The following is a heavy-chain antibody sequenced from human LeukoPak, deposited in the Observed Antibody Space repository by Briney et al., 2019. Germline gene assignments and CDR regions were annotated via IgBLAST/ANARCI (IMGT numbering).Heavy chain of an antibody. Sequence: SETLSLTCTVSGGSISSGSYYWSWIRQPAGKGLEWIGRIYTSGSTNYNPSLKSRVTISVDTSKNQFSLKLRSVTAADTAVYYCARPSDYWGQGTLVTVSS. J-gene: IGHJ4*02. V-gene: IGHV4-61*02. CDR1: GGSISSGSYY. CDR3: ARPSDY. CDR2: IYTSGST.